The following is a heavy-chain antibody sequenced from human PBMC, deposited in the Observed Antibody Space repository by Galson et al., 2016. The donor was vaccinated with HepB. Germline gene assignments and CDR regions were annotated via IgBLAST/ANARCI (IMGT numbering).Heavy chain of an antibody. CDR1: GGSFSGFY. V-gene: IGHV4-34*01. CDR2: IDHNGNT. J-gene: IGHJ6*02. D-gene: IGHD3-10*01. Sequence: SETLSLTCGVSGGSFSGFYWGWIRQAPGKGLESIGDIDHNGNTAYKPSLKSRVSISIDMSTHQLSLKLTSVTAADTAVYYCASPDGSDYYYYGMDVWGQGTTVTVSS. CDR3: ASPDGSDYYYYGMDV.